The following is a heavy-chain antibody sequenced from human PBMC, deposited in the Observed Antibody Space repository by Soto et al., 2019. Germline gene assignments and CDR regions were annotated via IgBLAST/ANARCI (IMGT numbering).Heavy chain of an antibody. Sequence: EVQLVESGGDLVKPGGSLRLSCRTSGFKFSDAWMSWVRQVPGKXLEWVGRMKSEGSGGTTDYAALVKGRFTISRDDSKNTFYLQMNSLXTEDTAXXXXXXXXXXXYYFNHWGQGTLVTVSS. CDR1: GFKFSDAW. J-gene: IGHJ4*02. CDR2: MKSEGSGGTT. CDR3: XXXXXXXYYFNH. V-gene: IGHV3-15*01.